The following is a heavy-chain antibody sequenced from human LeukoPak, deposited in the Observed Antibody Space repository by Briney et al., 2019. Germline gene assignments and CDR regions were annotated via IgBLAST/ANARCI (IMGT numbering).Heavy chain of an antibody. Sequence: SVKVSCKASGGTFSSYAISWVRQAPGQGLEWMGRIIPIFGTANYAQKFQGRVTITTDESTSTAYMELSSLRSEDTAVYYCATLVEMATIGYWGQGTLVTVSS. CDR1: GGTFSSYA. CDR3: ATLVEMATIGY. CDR2: IIPIFGTA. V-gene: IGHV1-69*05. J-gene: IGHJ4*02. D-gene: IGHD5-24*01.